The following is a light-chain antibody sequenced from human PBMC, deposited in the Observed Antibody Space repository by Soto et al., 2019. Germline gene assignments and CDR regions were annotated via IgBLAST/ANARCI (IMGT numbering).Light chain of an antibody. Sequence: QSVLTQPPSASGTPGQRVTISCSGSSSNIGSNYVYWYQQLPGTAPKLLIYRNNQRHSGVPDRFSGSKSGTSASRAISGLRFEEEDDYYCAARAVSLSAHWVFGGGTKVTVL. CDR1: SSNIGSNY. CDR2: RNN. CDR3: AARAVSLSAHWV. V-gene: IGLV1-47*01. J-gene: IGLJ3*02.